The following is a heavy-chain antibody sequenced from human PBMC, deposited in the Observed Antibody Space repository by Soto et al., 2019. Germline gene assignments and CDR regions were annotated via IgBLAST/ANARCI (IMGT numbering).Heavy chain of an antibody. V-gene: IGHV3-7*03. J-gene: IGHJ4*02. Sequence: GGSLRLACAASGFTLGNYWMTWVRQAPGKGLEWVANINKDGSQKNYVDSVKGRFTIARDNGQKSLSLQINSPRVEDTAVYYCVRELGLAYWGQGALVTVSS. CDR1: GFTLGNYW. CDR3: VRELGLAY. D-gene: IGHD7-27*01. CDR2: INKDGSQK.